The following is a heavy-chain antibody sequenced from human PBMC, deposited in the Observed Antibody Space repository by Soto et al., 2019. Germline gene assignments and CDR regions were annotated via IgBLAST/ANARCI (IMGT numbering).Heavy chain of an antibody. CDR3: VRVDWNDAGS. J-gene: IGHJ5*02. V-gene: IGHV6-1*01. Sequence: SGTPSLTPAISGNSVSSTCGASESIRQTPSRGFEWLGRSRYSSKSIYEHARYGKGRITIGTDTSKSRVSPHRGPVTPGDTAVYYCVRVDWNDAGSWGQGTLVTVSS. CDR1: GNSVSSTCGA. D-gene: IGHD1-1*01. CDR2: SRYSSKSIY.